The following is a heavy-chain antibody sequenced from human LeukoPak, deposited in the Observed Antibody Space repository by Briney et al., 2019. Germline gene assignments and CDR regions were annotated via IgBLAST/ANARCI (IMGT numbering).Heavy chain of an antibody. Sequence: SETLSLTCTVSGGSISSYYWSWIRQPPGKGLEWIGYIFYSGSTSYNPSLKSRVTISVDTSKNQFSLKLSSVTAADTAVYYCARRGCSGGSCYSYWGQGTLVTVSS. J-gene: IGHJ4*02. CDR3: ARRGCSGGSCYSY. CDR1: GGSISSYY. V-gene: IGHV4-59*12. D-gene: IGHD2-15*01. CDR2: IFYSGST.